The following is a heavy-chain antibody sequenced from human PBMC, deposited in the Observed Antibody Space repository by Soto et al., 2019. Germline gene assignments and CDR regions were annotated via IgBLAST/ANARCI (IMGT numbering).Heavy chain of an antibody. CDR1: GGSVSSGSYY. V-gene: IGHV4-61*01. Sequence: SETLSLTCTVSGGSVSSGSYYWSWIRQPPGKGLEWIGYIYYSGSTNYNPSLKSRVTISVDTSKNQCPLRLSSVTAADTAVYYCARDRRIAASSGSYYYYGMDVWGQGTTVTVS. J-gene: IGHJ6*02. D-gene: IGHD2-15*01. CDR3: ARDRRIAASSGSYYYYGMDV. CDR2: IYYSGST.